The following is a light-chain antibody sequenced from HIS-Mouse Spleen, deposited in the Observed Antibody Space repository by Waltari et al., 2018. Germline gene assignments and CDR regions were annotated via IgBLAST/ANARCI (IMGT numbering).Light chain of an antibody. CDR2: EVS. Sequence: QSALTQPASVSGSPGQQITISCTGTSSDVGGYNMVSWYQQHPGKAPKLMIYEVSNRPSGVSNRFSGSKSGNTASLTISGLQAEDEADYYCSSYTSSSTWVFGGGTKLTVL. CDR1: SSDVGGYNM. J-gene: IGLJ3*02. CDR3: SSYTSSSTWV. V-gene: IGLV2-14*01.